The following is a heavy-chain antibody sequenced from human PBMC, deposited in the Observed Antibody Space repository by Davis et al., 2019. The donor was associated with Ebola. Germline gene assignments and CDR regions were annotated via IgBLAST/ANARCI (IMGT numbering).Heavy chain of an antibody. V-gene: IGHV3-48*03. Sequence: GESLKISCAASGFTFSSYEMNWVRQAPGKGLEWVSYISSSGSTIYYADSVKGRFTISRDNAKNTLYLQMNSLRAEDTALYYCAKGVAAAGYYYGMDVWGQGTTVTVSS. D-gene: IGHD6-13*01. CDR1: GFTFSSYE. J-gene: IGHJ6*02. CDR2: ISSSGSTI. CDR3: AKGVAAAGYYYGMDV.